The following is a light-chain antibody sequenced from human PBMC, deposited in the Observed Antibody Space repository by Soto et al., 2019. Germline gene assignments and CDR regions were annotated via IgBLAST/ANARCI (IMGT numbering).Light chain of an antibody. CDR3: QQYDNVLT. V-gene: IGKV1-33*01. Sequence: DLQMTQSPSSLSASVGDRVTITCQASQDISNYLNWYQQKPGKAPKLLIYNASNLETGVPSRFSGSGSGTDFTFTISSLQPEDIATYYCQQYDNVLTFGPGTTVDIK. CDR2: NAS. CDR1: QDISNY. J-gene: IGKJ3*01.